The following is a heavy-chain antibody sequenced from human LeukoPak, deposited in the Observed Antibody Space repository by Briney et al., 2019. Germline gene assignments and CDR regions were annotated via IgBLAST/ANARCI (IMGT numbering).Heavy chain of an antibody. CDR2: IYWDDDK. CDR3: AHRRSGYDWNHGDFDY. CDR1: GFSLLTRPLG. V-gene: IGHV2-5*02. Sequence: SGPTLVKPTQTLTLTCSFSGFSLLTRPLGVGWIRQPPGKALEGLSVIYWDDDKRYKPSLKTRLTVTTATSKNQVVLIMTNMDPVDTATYYCAHRRSGYDWNHGDFDYWGQGTLVTVSS. D-gene: IGHD1-20*01. J-gene: IGHJ4*02.